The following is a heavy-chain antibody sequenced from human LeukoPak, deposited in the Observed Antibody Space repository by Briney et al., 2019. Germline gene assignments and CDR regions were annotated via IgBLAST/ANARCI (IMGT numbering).Heavy chain of an antibody. Sequence: AASVKVSCKASGYTFTSYGISWVRQAPGQGLEWMGWISAYNGNTNYAQKFQGRVTMTTDTSTSTAYMELRSLRSDDTAVYYCARARSGITMVRGGVDYWGQGILVTVSS. D-gene: IGHD3-10*01. CDR3: ARARSGITMVRGGVDY. J-gene: IGHJ4*02. V-gene: IGHV1-18*01. CDR2: ISAYNGNT. CDR1: GYTFTSYG.